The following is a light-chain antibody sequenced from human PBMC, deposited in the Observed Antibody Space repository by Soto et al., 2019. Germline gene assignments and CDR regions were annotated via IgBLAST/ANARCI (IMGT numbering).Light chain of an antibody. V-gene: IGKV3-11*01. J-gene: IGKJ4*01. CDR1: QSVSS. Sequence: EIVLTQSPATLSLSPGERATLSCRASQSVSSLAWYQQKPGQAPRLLIYDASHRATGIPAMFSGSGSGTDFALTISSLEPEDSAVYFCQQRTNWPLLTFGGGTKVEIK. CDR3: QQRTNWPLLT. CDR2: DAS.